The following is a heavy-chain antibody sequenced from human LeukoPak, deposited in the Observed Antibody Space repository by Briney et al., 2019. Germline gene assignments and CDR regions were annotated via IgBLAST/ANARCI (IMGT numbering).Heavy chain of an antibody. CDR3: AKGTGGYYGPFDS. Sequence: PGGSLRLSCAASGFTFDGFALFWVRQAPGKGLEYVSGINRNSGSIDYADSVKGRFTTSRDNAKSSLYLQMNSLRVEDTAVYYCAKGTGGYYGPFDSWGQGTLVTVSS. CDR2: INRNSGSI. CDR1: GFTFDGFA. J-gene: IGHJ4*02. D-gene: IGHD3-22*01. V-gene: IGHV3-9*01.